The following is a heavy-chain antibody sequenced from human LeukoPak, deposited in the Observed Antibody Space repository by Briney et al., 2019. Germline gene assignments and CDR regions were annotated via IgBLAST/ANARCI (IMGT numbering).Heavy chain of an antibody. CDR1: GFTFSSYG. V-gene: IGHV3-33*01. D-gene: IGHD6-19*01. CDR3: AGSLGVAGTIDY. Sequence: PGGSLRLSCAASGFTFSSYGMHWVRQAPGKGLEWVAVIWYDGSNKYYADSVKGRFTISRDNSKNTLYLQMISLRAEDTAVYYCAGSLGVAGTIDYWGQGTLVTVSS. CDR2: IWYDGSNK. J-gene: IGHJ4*02.